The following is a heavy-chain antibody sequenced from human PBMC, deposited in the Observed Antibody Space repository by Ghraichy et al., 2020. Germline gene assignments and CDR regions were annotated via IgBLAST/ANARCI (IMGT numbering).Heavy chain of an antibody. D-gene: IGHD7-27*01. J-gene: IGHJ4*02. V-gene: IGHV4-59*01. CDR1: GGSISSYY. CDR3: ASNSLTGDFGY. CDR2: IYYSGST. Sequence: SETLSLTCTVSGGSISSYYWSWIRQPPGKGLEWIGYIYYSGSTNYNPSLKSRVTISVDTSKNQFSLKLSSVTAADTAVYYCASNSLTGDFGYWGQGTLVTVSS.